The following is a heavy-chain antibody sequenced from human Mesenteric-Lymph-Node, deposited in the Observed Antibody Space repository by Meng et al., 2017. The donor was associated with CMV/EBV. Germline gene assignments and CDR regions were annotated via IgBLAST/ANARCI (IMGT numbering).Heavy chain of an antibody. CDR2: ISSSSSTI. D-gene: IGHD6-13*01. Sequence: GGSLRLSCAASGFTFSSYSMNWVRQAPGKGLEWVSYISSSSSTIYYADSVKGRFTISRDNAKNSLYLQMNSLRAEDTAVYYCARDPGYSSSWYGNYYYGMDVWGQGTTGTVSS. J-gene: IGHJ6*02. CDR3: ARDPGYSSSWYGNYYYGMDV. CDR1: GFTFSSYS. V-gene: IGHV3-48*04.